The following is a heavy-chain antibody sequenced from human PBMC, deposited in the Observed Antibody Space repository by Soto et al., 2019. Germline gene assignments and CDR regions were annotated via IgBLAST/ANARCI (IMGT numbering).Heavy chain of an antibody. D-gene: IGHD3-3*01. Sequence: QVQLVESGGGVVQPGRSLRLSCAASGFTFSTYGMHWVRQAPGKGLEWVAVIWSDGSNKYYADSLKGRFTISRDTSKNTLYLQMNNLRGEDSAVDYCARDLHMGALDFGDWGQGTLVTVSS. CDR1: GFTFSTYG. J-gene: IGHJ1*01. V-gene: IGHV3-33*01. CDR2: IWSDGSNK. CDR3: ARDLHMGALDFGD.